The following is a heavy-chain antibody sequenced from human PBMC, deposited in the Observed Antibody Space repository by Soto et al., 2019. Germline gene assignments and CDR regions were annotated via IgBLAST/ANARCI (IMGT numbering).Heavy chain of an antibody. CDR3: ASGVLMVYARKYFDY. CDR2: INHSGST. J-gene: IGHJ4*02. V-gene: IGHV4-34*10. Sequence: SETLSLTCAVYGGSFSGYYWSWIRQPPGKGLEWIGEINHSGSTNYNPSLKSRVTMTRDTSISTAYMELSRLRPDDTAVYYCASGVLMVYARKYFDYWGQGTLVTVSS. CDR1: GGSFSGYY. D-gene: IGHD2-8*01.